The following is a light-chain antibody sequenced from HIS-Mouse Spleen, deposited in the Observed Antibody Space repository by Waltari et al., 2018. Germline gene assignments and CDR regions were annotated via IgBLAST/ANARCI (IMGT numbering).Light chain of an antibody. CDR3: QAWDSSYSV. CDR1: KLGDKY. CDR2: QDS. Sequence: SYELTQPPSVSVSPGQTASITCSGDKLGDKYACWYQQKPGQSPVLVIYQDSKRPSGIPERFSGSNSWNTATLTISGTQAMDEADYYCQAWDSSYSVFGGGTKLTVL. J-gene: IGLJ2*01. V-gene: IGLV3-1*01.